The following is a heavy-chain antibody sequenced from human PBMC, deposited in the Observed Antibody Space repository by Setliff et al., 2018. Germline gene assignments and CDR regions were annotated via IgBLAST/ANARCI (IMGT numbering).Heavy chain of an antibody. J-gene: IGHJ5*02. V-gene: IGHV4-34*01. CDR1: GGSFSDYF. CDR2: INHSGST. Sequence: PSETLSLTCGASGGSFSDYFWSWIRQPPGKGLEWIGEINHSGSTNYNPSLKSRVTISVDTSKNQFSLKLSSVTAADTAVYYCARGIGGYCSSMSCSNESWPWGQGTLVTVSS. CDR3: ARGIGGYCSSMSCSNESWP. D-gene: IGHD2-2*01.